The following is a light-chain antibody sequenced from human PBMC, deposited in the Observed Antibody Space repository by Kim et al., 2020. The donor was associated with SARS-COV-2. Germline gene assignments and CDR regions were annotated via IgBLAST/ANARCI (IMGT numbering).Light chain of an antibody. CDR1: SSDVGTYNY. Sequence: QSALTQPASVSGSPGQSITISCTGTSSDVGTYNYVSWYQQHPGKAPTLMVYDVSYRPSGVSNRFSGSKSGNTASLTISGLQAEDEADYYCSSLTTSYTLVFGTGTKVTVL. CDR3: SSLTTSYTLV. J-gene: IGLJ1*01. V-gene: IGLV2-14*03. CDR2: DVS.